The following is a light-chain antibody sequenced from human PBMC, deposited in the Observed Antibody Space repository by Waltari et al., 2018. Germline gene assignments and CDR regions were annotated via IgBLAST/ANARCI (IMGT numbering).Light chain of an antibody. CDR3: CSYAGSKDL. Sequence: QSALTQPASVSGSPGQSITISCTGTSSDVGGYNLVSWYHHHPGKAPKLIIYEGSKRPSGVSYRFAGSKSGYTASLTISGLQAEDEADYYCCSYAGSKDLFGGGTKLTVL. J-gene: IGLJ2*01. CDR1: SSDVGGYNL. V-gene: IGLV2-23*01. CDR2: EGS.